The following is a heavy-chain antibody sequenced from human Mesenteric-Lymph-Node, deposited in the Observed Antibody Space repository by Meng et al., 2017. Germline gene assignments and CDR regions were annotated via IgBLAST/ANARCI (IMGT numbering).Heavy chain of an antibody. CDR2: IKQDGSDH. V-gene: IGHV3-7*01. J-gene: IGHJ3*02. D-gene: IGHD2-15*01. CDR3: ERGGGSFDI. Sequence: GGSLRLSCAASGFTFSTYWMSWVRQAPGKGLEWVGNIKQDGSDHYCVDSVKGRFTISRDNAKNSLYLQMNSLRAEDTAVYYCERGGGSFDIWGLGTMVTVSS. CDR1: GFTFSTYW.